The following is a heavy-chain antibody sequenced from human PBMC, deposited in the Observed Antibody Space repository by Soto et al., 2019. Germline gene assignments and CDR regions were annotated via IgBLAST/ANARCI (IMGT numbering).Heavy chain of an antibody. D-gene: IGHD6-13*01. CDR2: ISSSSSYI. CDR1: GFTFSSYS. CDR3: ARDISSSSWYGDALDI. J-gene: IGHJ3*02. V-gene: IGHV3-21*01. Sequence: PGGSLRLSCAASGFTFSSYSMNWVRQAPGKGLEWVSSISSSSSYIYYADSVKGRFTISRGNAKNSLYLQMNSLRAEDTAVYYCARDISSSSWYGDALDIWGQGTMVTVSS.